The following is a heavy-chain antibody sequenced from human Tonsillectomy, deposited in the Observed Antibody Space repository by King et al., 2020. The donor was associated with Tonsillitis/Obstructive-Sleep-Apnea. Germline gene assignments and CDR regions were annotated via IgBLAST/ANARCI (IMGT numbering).Heavy chain of an antibody. D-gene: IGHD4-11*01. CDR3: ARGVRTTTITAAGIYYYYVMDA. J-gene: IGHJ6*02. Sequence: VQLQESGPGLVKPSETLSLTCTVSGGSISNYYWSWIRQPAGKGLEWIGRVYTSGDTNYNPSLKSRVTMSVDTSKNQFSLKLSSVTAADTAVYYCARGVRTTTITAAGIYYYYVMDAWGQGTTVTVSS. CDR1: GGSISNYY. CDR2: VYTSGDT. V-gene: IGHV4-4*07.